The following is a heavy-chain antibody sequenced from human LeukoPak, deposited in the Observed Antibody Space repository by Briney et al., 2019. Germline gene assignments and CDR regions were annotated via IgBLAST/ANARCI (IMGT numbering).Heavy chain of an antibody. CDR3: ARVSGYSYGYPFDY. CDR1: GGSISSDDYY. CDR2: MFYSGST. Sequence: PSQTLSLTCTVSGGSISSDDYYWTWIRQPPGEGLEWIGYMFYSGSTFYNPSLKSRVTISVDTSKNHFSLKLSSVTAADTAVYYCARVSGYSYGYPFDYWGQGTLVTVSS. D-gene: IGHD5-18*01. J-gene: IGHJ4*02. V-gene: IGHV4-30-4*08.